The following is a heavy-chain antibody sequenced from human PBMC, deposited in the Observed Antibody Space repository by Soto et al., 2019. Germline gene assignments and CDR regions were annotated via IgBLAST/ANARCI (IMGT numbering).Heavy chain of an antibody. V-gene: IGHV1-2*02. D-gene: IGHD6-13*01. CDR2: NNPNRGDT. J-gene: IGHJ4*02. CDR3: ASAHKQQQLVDY. Sequence: ASVKVSCKASGYTFTGYYMHWVRQAPGQGLEWMGWNNPNRGDTNYAQKCQGRVHMTKDTSISTAYMELNRLRSDDTAVYYCASAHKQQQLVDYWGQGTLVTVSS. CDR1: GYTFTGYY.